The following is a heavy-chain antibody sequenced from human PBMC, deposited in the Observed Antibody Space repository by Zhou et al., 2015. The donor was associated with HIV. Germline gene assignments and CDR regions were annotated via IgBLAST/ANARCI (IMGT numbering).Heavy chain of an antibody. J-gene: IGHJ6*03. CDR1: GFTFSSYA. Sequence: QVQLVESGGGLFQPGRSLRLSCAASGFTFSSYAMNWVRQAPGKGLEWVAVISYDARERDYADSVKGRLSISRDSSKNTLYLQMNGLRGDDTATYYCARGDRTYYYSSYYMDVWGKGTTVTVSS. CDR3: ARGDRTYYYSSYYMDV. D-gene: IGHD2-21*02. CDR2: ISYDARER. V-gene: IGHV3-30*04.